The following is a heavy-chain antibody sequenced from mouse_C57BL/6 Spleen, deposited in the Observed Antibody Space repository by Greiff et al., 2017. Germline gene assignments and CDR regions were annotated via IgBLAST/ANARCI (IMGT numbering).Heavy chain of an antibody. J-gene: IGHJ2*01. CDR3: ARPYSSGYVKAYFDY. Sequence: VQLQQPGTELVKPGASVKLSCKASGYTFTGYWMHWVKQRPGQGLEWIGNINPSNGGTNYNEKFKSKATLTVDKSSSTAYMQLSSLTSEDSAVYYCARPYSSGYVKAYFDYWGQGTTLTVSS. CDR1: GYTFTGYW. CDR2: INPSNGGT. D-gene: IGHD3-2*02. V-gene: IGHV1-53*01.